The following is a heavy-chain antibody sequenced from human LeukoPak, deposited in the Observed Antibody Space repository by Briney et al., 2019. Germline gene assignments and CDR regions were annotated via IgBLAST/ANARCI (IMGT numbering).Heavy chain of an antibody. CDR1: GGSINSYY. D-gene: IGHD3-22*01. CDR2: IYYSGST. CDR3: ARGGSWSYYYDSSGWYFDY. Sequence: SKTLSLTCTVSGGSINSYYWSWIRQPPGKGLEWIGYIYYSGSTNYNPSLKSRVTISVDTSKNQFSLKLSSVTAADTAVYYCARGGSWSYYYDSSGWYFDYWGQGTLVTVSS. J-gene: IGHJ4*02. V-gene: IGHV4-59*01.